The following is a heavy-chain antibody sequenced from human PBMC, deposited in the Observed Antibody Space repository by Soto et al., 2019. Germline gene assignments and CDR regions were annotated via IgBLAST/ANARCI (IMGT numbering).Heavy chain of an antibody. V-gene: IGHV3-23*01. CDR3: AKDIYDSSGYYPHYYYYYGMDV. J-gene: IGHJ6*02. CDR1: GFTFSSYA. D-gene: IGHD3-22*01. CDR2: ISGSGGST. Sequence: PXGSLRLSCAACGFTFSSYAMSWVRQAPGNGLEGVSAISGSGGSTYYADSVKGRFTISRDNSKNTLYLQMNSLRAEDTAVYYCAKDIYDSSGYYPHYYYYYGMDVWGQGTTVTVSS.